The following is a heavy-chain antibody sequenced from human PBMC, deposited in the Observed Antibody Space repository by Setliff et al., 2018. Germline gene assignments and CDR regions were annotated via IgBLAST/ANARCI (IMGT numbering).Heavy chain of an antibody. J-gene: IGHJ3*01. V-gene: IGHV4-38-2*02. CDR1: GYSISNGFY. D-gene: IGHD3-22*01. CDR3: ARDPHYDPTYSLPGHAFDF. Sequence: SETLSLTCAVSGYSISNGFYWGWIRQSPVKGLGWIGRLFDGGSAYYSPSIKSRASISLDASKNQFALKLTSATAADTAVYYCARDPHYDPTYSLPGHAFDFWGQGIMVTVSS. CDR2: LFDGGSA.